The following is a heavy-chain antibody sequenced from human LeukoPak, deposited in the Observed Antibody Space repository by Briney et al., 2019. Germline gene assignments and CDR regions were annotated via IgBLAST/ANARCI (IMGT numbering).Heavy chain of an antibody. CDR2: IYPGDSDT. J-gene: IGHJ5*02. CDR3: ARRDGYCSGGSCYFNWFDP. V-gene: IGHV5-51*01. D-gene: IGHD2-15*01. CDR1: GYSFTSYW. Sequence: GASLQISCKGSGYSFTSYWIGWVRQMPGKGLEWMGIIYPGDSDTRYSPSFQGQVTISADKSISTAYLQWSSLKASDTAMYYCARRDGYCSGGSCYFNWFDPWGQGTLVTVSS.